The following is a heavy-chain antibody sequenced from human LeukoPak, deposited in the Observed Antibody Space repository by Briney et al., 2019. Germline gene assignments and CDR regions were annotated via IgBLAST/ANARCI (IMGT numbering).Heavy chain of an antibody. CDR2: INPTGGST. V-gene: IGHV1-46*01. J-gene: IGHJ4*02. CDR1: GYTFPSYF. Sequence: ASVTVSCKAPGYTFPSYFMHWVRQAPGQGLEWMGIINPTGGSTTYAQKFQGRVTMARDTSTSTVYMELSSLRSDDTAVCYCARTAARRFDYWGQGTLVTVSS. D-gene: IGHD6-6*01. CDR3: ARTAARRFDY.